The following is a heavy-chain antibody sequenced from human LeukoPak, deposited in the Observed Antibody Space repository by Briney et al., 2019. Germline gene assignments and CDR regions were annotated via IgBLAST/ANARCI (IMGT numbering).Heavy chain of an antibody. CDR3: ARAGILTGYYFDY. Sequence: PSETLSLTCTVSGGSISSYYWSWIRQPPGKGLEWIGYIYYSGSTNYNPSLKSRVTISVDTSKNQFSLKLSSVTAADTAVYYCARAGILTGYYFDYWGQGTLVTVSS. CDR2: IYYSGST. D-gene: IGHD3-9*01. V-gene: IGHV4-59*01. CDR1: GGSISSYY. J-gene: IGHJ4*02.